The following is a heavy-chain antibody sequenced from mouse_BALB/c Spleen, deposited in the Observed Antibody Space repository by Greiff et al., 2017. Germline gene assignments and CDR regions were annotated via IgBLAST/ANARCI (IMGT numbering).Heavy chain of an antibody. J-gene: IGHJ3*01. CDR3: ARDYGSSYVWFAY. V-gene: IGHV1S137*01. D-gene: IGHD1-1*01. Sequence: QVQLQQSGAELVRPGVSVKLSCTGSGYTFTDYAMHWVQQCHAKSLEWIGVISTYYGDASYNQKFKGKATMTVDKSSSTAYMELARLTSEDSAIYYCARDYGSSYVWFAYWGQGTLVTVSA. CDR1: GYTFTDYA. CDR2: ISTYYGDA.